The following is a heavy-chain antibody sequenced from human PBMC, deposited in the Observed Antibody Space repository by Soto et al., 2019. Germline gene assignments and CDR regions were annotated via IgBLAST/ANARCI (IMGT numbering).Heavy chain of an antibody. D-gene: IGHD6-19*01. Sequence: EVQLVESGGGLVQPGGSLRLSCETSGFTFSRYDFHWVRQASGQGLEWVSGIGAGADTYYSDSVKGRFTFSRDNARHTLYLHMNSLRAEDTALYYCAREILDADKPGWYFDSWGQGTLVTVSS. V-gene: IGHV3-13*04. J-gene: IGHJ4*02. CDR2: IGAGADT. CDR1: GFTFSRYD. CDR3: AREILDADKPGWYFDS.